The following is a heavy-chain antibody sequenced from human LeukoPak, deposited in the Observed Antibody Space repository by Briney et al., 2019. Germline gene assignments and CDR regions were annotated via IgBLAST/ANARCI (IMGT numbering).Heavy chain of an antibody. D-gene: IGHD6-19*01. J-gene: IGHJ4*02. Sequence: PGGSLRLSCAASGFTFSSYAMSWVRQAPGKGLEWVSAISGSGGSTYYADSVKGRFTISRGNSKNMLYLQMNSLRAEDTAVYYCAKDSFSAVAGTTIWGQGTLVTVSS. CDR3: AKDSFSAVAGTTI. CDR1: GFTFSSYA. V-gene: IGHV3-23*01. CDR2: ISGSGGST.